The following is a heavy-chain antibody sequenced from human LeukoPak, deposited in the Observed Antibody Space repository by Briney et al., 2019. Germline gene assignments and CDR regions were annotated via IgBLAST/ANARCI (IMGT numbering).Heavy chain of an antibody. D-gene: IGHD3-10*01. J-gene: IGHJ6*03. CDR3: ARVEEGYGSGRRENYYYYYMDV. Sequence: SETLSLTCTVSGGSISSYYWSWIRQPPGKGLEWIGYIYYSGSTNYNPSLKSRVTISVDTSKNQFSLKLSSVTAADTAVYYCARVEEGYGSGRRENYYYYYMDVWGKGTTVTVSS. CDR1: GGSISSYY. CDR2: IYYSGST. V-gene: IGHV4-59*01.